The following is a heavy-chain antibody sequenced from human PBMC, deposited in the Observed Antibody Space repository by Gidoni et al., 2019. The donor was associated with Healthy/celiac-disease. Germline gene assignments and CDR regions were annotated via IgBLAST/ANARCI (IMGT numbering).Heavy chain of an antibody. V-gene: IGHV3-48*03. J-gene: IGHJ6*02. CDR1: GFTFSSYE. CDR2: ISSSGSTI. CDR3: ARGYYYYYGMDV. Sequence: EVQLVESGGGLVQPGGSLRLSCAASGFTFSSYEMNWVRQAPGKGLEWVSYISSSGSTIYYADSVKGRFTSSRDNAKNSLYLQMNSLRAEDTAVYYCARGYYYYYGMDVWGQGTTVTVSS.